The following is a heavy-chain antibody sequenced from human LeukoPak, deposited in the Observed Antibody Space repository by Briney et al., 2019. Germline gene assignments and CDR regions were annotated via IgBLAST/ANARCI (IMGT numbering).Heavy chain of an antibody. CDR2: INTDESKI. D-gene: IGHD2-15*01. CDR3: ARGGLFKYFFDY. V-gene: IGHV3-74*01. Sequence: PGGSLRLSCAASGFTFSTYGMHWVRHTPGKGLVWVSRINTDESKINHADSVKGRFTISRDNAKNMLYLQMNSLRAEDTAVYYCARGGLFKYFFDYWGQGTLVTVSS. J-gene: IGHJ4*02. CDR1: GFTFSTYG.